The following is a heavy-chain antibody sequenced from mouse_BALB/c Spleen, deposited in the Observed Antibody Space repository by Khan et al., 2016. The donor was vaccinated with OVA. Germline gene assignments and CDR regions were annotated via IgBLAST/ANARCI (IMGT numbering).Heavy chain of an antibody. V-gene: IGHV1-4*01. D-gene: IGHD2-14*01. CDR2: INPSNAYT. CDR1: GYTFTSYT. J-gene: IGHJ3*01. Sequence: VQLQQSGAELARPGASVKMSCKASGYTFTSYTIHWIKKRPGQGLEWIGYINPSNAYTNYNQKFKDKATLTTDKSSTTAYLQLSSLTSNESACDNCFGDGAYHKYDGWFAYWGQGTLVTVSA. CDR3: FGDGAYHKYDGWFAY.